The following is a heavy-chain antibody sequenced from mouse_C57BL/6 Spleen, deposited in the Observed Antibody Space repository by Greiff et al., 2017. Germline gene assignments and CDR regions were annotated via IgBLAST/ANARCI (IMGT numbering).Heavy chain of an antibody. CDR3: ARHGLPYAMDY. Sequence: EVKLMESGGGLVQPGGSLKLSCAASGFTFSDYGMAWVRQAPRKGPEWVAFISNLAYSIYYADTVTGRFTISRENAKNTLYLEMSRLRSEDTAIYYCARHGLPYAMDYWGQGTSVTVSS. CDR1: GFTFSDYG. D-gene: IGHD3-1*01. CDR2: ISNLAYSI. V-gene: IGHV5-15*01. J-gene: IGHJ4*01.